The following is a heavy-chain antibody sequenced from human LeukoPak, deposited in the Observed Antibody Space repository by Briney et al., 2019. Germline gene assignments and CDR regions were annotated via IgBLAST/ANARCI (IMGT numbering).Heavy chain of an antibody. CDR3: ARHKRKGKYYYDSSGYPYFDY. CDR1: GESFSGYY. D-gene: IGHD3-22*01. Sequence: SETLSLTCAVYGESFSGYYWNWIRQPPGKGLEWIGEITHSGSTNYSPSLKSRVTISVDTSKNQFSLKLSSVTAADTAVYYCARHKRKGKYYYDSSGYPYFDYWGQGTLVTVSS. CDR2: ITHSGST. J-gene: IGHJ4*02. V-gene: IGHV4-34*01.